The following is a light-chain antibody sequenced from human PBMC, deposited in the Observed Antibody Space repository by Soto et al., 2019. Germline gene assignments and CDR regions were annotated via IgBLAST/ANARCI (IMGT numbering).Light chain of an antibody. V-gene: IGKV3-20*01. CDR1: QNVRSN. J-gene: IGKJ1*01. CDR3: QQYGSSLTWT. Sequence: EIVMTQSPATLSVSPGERATLSCRASQNVRSNLAWYQQKPGQAPRLLIYDASNRATGIPARFSGSGSGTDFTLTISRLEPEDFAVYYCQQYGSSLTWTFGQGTKVDI. CDR2: DAS.